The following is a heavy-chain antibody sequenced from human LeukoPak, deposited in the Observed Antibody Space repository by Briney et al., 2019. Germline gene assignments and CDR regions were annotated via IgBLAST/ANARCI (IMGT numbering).Heavy chain of an antibody. CDR3: AKFWPVRVIKGDYFDY. J-gene: IGHJ4*02. CDR2: ISGSGGST. V-gene: IGHV3-23*01. Sequence: PGGSLRLSCAASGFTFSSYAMSWVRQAPGKGLEWVSAISGSGGSTYYADSVKGRFTISRDNSKNTLYLQMNSLRAEDTAVYYCAKFWPVRVIKGDYFDYWGQGILVTVSS. D-gene: IGHD3-10*01. CDR1: GFTFSSYA.